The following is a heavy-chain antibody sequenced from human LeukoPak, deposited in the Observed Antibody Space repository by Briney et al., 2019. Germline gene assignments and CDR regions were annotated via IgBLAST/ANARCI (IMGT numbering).Heavy chain of an antibody. CDR1: GGTFSSYA. V-gene: IGHV1-69*05. D-gene: IGHD3-10*01. J-gene: IGHJ4*02. CDR2: IIPIFGTA. CDR3: ARALFITMVRGVIIKAFDY. Sequence: GASVKVSCKASGGTFSSYAISWVRQAPGQGLEWMGGIIPIFGTANYAQKFQGRVTITTDESTSTAYMELSSLRSEDTAVYHCARALFITMVRGVIIKAFDYWGQGTLVTVSS.